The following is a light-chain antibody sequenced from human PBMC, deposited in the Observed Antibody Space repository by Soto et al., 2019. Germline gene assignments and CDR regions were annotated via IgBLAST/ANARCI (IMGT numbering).Light chain of an antibody. CDR3: ASYTSSSTSVI. CDR2: EVS. Sequence: QSVLTQPASVSGSHGQSITISCTGTSSEVGGYKYVSWYQQHPDKAPKLIIFEVSNRPSGISSRFSGSKSGNTASLTISGLQAEDEADYYCASYTSSSTSVIFGRGTKLTVL. J-gene: IGLJ2*01. CDR1: SSEVGGYKY. V-gene: IGLV2-14*01.